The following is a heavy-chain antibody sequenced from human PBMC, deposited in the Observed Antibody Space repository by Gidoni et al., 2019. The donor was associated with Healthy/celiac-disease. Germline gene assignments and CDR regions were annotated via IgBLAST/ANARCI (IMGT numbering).Heavy chain of an antibody. CDR3: ARGSEYSSSPSDY. V-gene: IGHV4-34*01. D-gene: IGHD6-6*01. J-gene: IGHJ4*02. CDR2: INHSGST. Sequence: QVQLQQWGAGLLQPSETLSLTCAVYGGSFSGYYWSWIRQPPGKGLEWIGEINHSGSTNYNPSLKSRVTISVDTSKNQFSLKLSSVTAADTAVYYCARGSEYSSSPSDYWGQGTLVTVSS. CDR1: GGSFSGYY.